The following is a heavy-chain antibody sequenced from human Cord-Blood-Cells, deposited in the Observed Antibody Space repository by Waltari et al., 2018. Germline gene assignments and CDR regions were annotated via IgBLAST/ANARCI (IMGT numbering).Heavy chain of an antibody. CDR1: GYTFTGYY. CDR3: ARASRAAAGDYYYGMDV. D-gene: IGHD6-13*01. Sequence: QVQLVQSGAEVKKPGASVKVSCKASGYTFTGYYMHWVRQAPGQGLEWMGWINPNSGGTNYAQKFQGWVTMTRDTSISTAYMELSRLRSDDTAVYYCARASRAAAGDYYYGMDVWGQGTTVTVSS. CDR2: INPNSGGT. V-gene: IGHV1-2*04. J-gene: IGHJ6*02.